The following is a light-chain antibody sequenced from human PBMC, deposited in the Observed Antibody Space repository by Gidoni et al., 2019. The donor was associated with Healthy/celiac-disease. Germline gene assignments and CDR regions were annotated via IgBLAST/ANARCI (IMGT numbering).Light chain of an antibody. CDR3: SSYTSSSTYV. Sequence: QSALTQPASVSGSPGQSITISCTGTSCAVGGYNYVSWYQQHPGKAPKLMIYDVSKRPSGVSNRFSGSKSGNTASLTISGLQAEDEADYYCSSYTSSSTYVFGTGTKVTVL. V-gene: IGLV2-14*01. CDR2: DVS. CDR1: SCAVGGYNY. J-gene: IGLJ1*01.